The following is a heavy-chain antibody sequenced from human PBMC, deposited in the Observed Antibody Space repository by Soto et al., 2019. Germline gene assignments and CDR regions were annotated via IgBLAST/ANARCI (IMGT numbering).Heavy chain of an antibody. J-gene: IGHJ4*02. V-gene: IGHV3-74*01. CDR1: GFTFSNYW. CDR2: INPDATTI. CDR3: ATAGSYRFDH. Sequence: LSCATSGFTFSNYWVHWVRQAPGEGLVWVSRINPDATTINYADSVQGRFTVSRDNAKNTLYLQMNSLRAEDTAVYYCATAGSYRFDHWGQGTLVTVSS. D-gene: IGHD3-10*01.